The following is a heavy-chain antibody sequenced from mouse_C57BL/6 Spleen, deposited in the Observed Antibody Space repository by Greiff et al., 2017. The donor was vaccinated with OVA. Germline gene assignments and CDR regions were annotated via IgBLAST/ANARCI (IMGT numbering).Heavy chain of an antibody. CDR3: ARTSGSSYYAMDY. CDR2: INPGSGGT. D-gene: IGHD1-1*01. J-gene: IGHJ4*01. CDR1: GYAFTNYL. Sequence: QVQLKESGAELVRPGTSVKVSCKASGYAFTNYLIEWVKQRPGQGLEWIGVINPGSGGTNYNEKFKGKATLTTDKSSSTAYMQLSSLTSEDSAVYFCARTSGSSYYAMDYWGQGTSVTVSS. V-gene: IGHV1-54*01.